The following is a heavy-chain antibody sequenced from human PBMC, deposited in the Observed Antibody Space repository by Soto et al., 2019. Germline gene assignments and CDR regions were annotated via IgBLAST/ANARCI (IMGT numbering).Heavy chain of an antibody. Sequence: EVHLVESGGGLVQPGRSLRRSCAASGFIFEDYAMHWVRQVPGKGLEWVSSISWNSGNIVYADSVKGRFTVSRDSANNSLYLQMNSLRTEDTALYYCAKGAVTSIFGYFDFCGQGTLVTFSS. CDR3: AKGAVTSIFGYFDF. D-gene: IGHD3-3*01. J-gene: IGHJ4*02. CDR1: GFIFEDYA. CDR2: ISWNSGNI. V-gene: IGHV3-9*01.